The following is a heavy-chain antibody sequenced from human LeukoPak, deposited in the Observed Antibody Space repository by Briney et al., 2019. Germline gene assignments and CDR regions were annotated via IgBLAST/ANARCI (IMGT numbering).Heavy chain of an antibody. Sequence: TSETLSLTCAVYGGSFSGYYWSWIRQPPGKGLEWIGEINHSGSTNYNPSLKSRVTISVDTSKNQFSLKLSSVTAADTAVYYCARASLVAATPDYWGQGTLVTVSS. V-gene: IGHV4-34*01. CDR3: ARASLVAATPDY. D-gene: IGHD2-15*01. CDR1: GGSFSGYY. J-gene: IGHJ4*02. CDR2: INHSGST.